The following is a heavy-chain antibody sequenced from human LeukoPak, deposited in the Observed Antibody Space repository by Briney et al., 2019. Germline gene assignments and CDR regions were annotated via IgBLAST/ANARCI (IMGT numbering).Heavy chain of an antibody. CDR1: GFTFSSYT. J-gene: IGHJ4*02. Sequence: GGSLRLSCAASGFTFSSYTMSWVRQAPGKGLEWVSTITTSDGNTYYADSVKGRFTVSRDNSKNTLFLQMNSLGAEDTAVYYCAKDGGLWVSAHWGDSWGRGTLVTVSS. CDR2: ITTSDGNT. D-gene: IGHD7-27*01. V-gene: IGHV3-23*01. CDR3: AKDGGLWVSAHWGDS.